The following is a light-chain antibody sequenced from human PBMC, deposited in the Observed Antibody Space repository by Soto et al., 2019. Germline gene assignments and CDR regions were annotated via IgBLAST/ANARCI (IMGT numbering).Light chain of an antibody. J-gene: IGKJ1*01. CDR3: QQSYSTPWT. Sequence: DIQMTQSPCSLSSSVGDRVTLSCRASQSISSYLNWYQQKPGKAPKLLIYAASRVQSGVPSIFSSSGSGTDFTLTISSLQPEDFATYYCQQSYSTPWTFGQGTKVEIK. CDR2: AAS. CDR1: QSISSY. V-gene: IGKV1-39*01.